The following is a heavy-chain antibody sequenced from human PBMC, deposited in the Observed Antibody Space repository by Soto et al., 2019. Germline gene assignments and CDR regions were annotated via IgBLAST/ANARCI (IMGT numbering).Heavy chain of an antibody. Sequence: GGSLRLSSAASGFTFSGYLMSWVRQSPGKGLEWVADIKQDGSEKYYVDSVKGRFTISRDNAKNSLYLQMNSLRAEDTAVYYCARGTMTTVTTWNYWGQGTLVTVSS. CDR2: IKQDGSEK. CDR1: GFTFSGYL. V-gene: IGHV3-7*01. J-gene: IGHJ4*02. D-gene: IGHD4-17*01. CDR3: ARGTMTTVTTWNY.